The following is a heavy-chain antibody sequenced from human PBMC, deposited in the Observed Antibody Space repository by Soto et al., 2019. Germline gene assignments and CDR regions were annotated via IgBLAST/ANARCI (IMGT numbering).Heavy chain of an antibody. J-gene: IGHJ6*03. Sequence: PGGSLRLSCAASGFTFSDYYMSWIRQAPGKGLEWVSYISSSGSTIYYADSVKGRFTISSDNAKNSLYLQMNSLRAEDTAVYYCAREARYYYYMDVWGKGTTVTVSS. CDR1: GFTFSDYY. CDR2: ISSSGSTI. V-gene: IGHV3-11*01. CDR3: AREARYYYYMDV.